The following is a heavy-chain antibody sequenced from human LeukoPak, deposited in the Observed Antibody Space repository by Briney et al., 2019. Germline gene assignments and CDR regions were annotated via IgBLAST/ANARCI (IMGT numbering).Heavy chain of an antibody. V-gene: IGHV3-23*01. CDR3: AKLSLLWFGELSPGDYFDY. Sequence: GGSLRLSCAASGFTFSSYAMSWVRQAPGKGLEWVSVISGTGGSTYYTDSVKGRFTISRDNSKNTLDLQMNSLRAEDTAVYYCAKLSLLWFGELSPGDYFDYWGQGTLVTVSS. J-gene: IGHJ4*02. CDR2: ISGTGGST. CDR1: GFTFSSYA. D-gene: IGHD3-10*01.